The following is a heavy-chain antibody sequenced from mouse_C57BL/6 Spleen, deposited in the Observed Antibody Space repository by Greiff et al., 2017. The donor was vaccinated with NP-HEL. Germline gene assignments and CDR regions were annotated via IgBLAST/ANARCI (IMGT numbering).Heavy chain of an antibody. CDR1: GFTFSDYG. J-gene: IGHJ3*01. CDR2: ISSGSSTI. V-gene: IGHV5-17*01. Sequence: DVQLQESGGGLVKPGGSLKLSCAASGFTFSDYGMHWVRQAPEKGLEWVAYISSGSSTIYYADTVKGRFPISRDNAKNTLFLQMTSLRSEDTAMYYCAREDYGSSVFAYWGQGTLVTVSA. D-gene: IGHD1-1*01. CDR3: AREDYGSSVFAY.